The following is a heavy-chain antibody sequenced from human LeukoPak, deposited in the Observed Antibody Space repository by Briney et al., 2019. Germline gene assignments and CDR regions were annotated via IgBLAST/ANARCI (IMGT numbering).Heavy chain of an antibody. Sequence: GGSLRLPCAASGFTFSSYAMSWVRQAPGKGLEWVSAISGSGGSTYYADSVKGRFTISRDNAKNSLYLQMNSLRAEDTAVYYCARGAHRYYYDSIGYYHDAFDIWGQGTMVTVSS. V-gene: IGHV3-23*01. CDR2: ISGSGGST. CDR3: ARGAHRYYYDSIGYYHDAFDI. D-gene: IGHD3-22*01. CDR1: GFTFSSYA. J-gene: IGHJ3*02.